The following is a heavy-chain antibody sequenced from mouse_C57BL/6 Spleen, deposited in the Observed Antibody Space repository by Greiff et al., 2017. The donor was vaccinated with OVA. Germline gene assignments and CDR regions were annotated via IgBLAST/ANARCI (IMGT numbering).Heavy chain of an antibody. V-gene: IGHV1-26*01. CDR2: INPNNGGT. D-gene: IGHD2-1*01. J-gene: IGHJ1*03. CDR1: GYTFTDYY. CDR3: ARGGNYAYFDV. Sequence: EVQLQQSGPELVKPGASVKISCKASGYTFTDYYMNWVKQSHGKSLEWIGDINPNNGGTSYNQKFKGKATLTVDKSSSTAYMELRSLTSEDSAVYSCARGGNYAYFDVWGTGTTGTVSS.